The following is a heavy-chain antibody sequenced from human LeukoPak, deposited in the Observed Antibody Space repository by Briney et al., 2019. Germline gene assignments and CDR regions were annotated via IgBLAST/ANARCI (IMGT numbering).Heavy chain of an antibody. CDR2: INPNSGGT. CDR3: ARGSITMIVVDSHSAFDI. D-gene: IGHD3-22*01. CDR1: GYTFTGYY. Sequence: ASVKVSCKASGYTFTGYYMHWVRQAPGQGLEWMGWINPNSGGTNYVQKFQGRVTMTRDTSISTAYMELSRLRSDDTAVYYCARGSITMIVVDSHSAFDIWGQGTMVTVSS. V-gene: IGHV1-2*02. J-gene: IGHJ3*02.